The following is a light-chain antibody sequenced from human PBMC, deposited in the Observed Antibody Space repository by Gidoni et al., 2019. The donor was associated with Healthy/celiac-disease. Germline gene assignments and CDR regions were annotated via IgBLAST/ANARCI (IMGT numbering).Light chain of an antibody. J-gene: IGKJ4*01. CDR2: GAY. Sequence: MVLTQSPGTLSLSPGERATLSCSASQSVSSSCLAWYQQKPGQAPRLLIYGAYSRATGIPARFSGSGSGTDFTLTISRLEPEDFAVYYCQQYGSSPLTFGGGTKVEIK. CDR3: QQYGSSPLT. V-gene: IGKV3-20*01. CDR1: QSVSSSC.